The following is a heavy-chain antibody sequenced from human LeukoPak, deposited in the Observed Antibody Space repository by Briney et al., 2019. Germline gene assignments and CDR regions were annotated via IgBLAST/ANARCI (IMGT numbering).Heavy chain of an antibody. Sequence: GGSLRLSCAASGFTFSRYEMNWVRQAPGKGLELVSYISSSGSTIYYADSVKGRFTMSRDNAKNSLYLQMNSLRAEDTAFYYCARGDYVPYFDYWGQGTLVTVSS. V-gene: IGHV3-48*03. CDR2: ISSSGSTI. CDR1: GFTFSRYE. D-gene: IGHD4-17*01. J-gene: IGHJ4*02. CDR3: ARGDYVPYFDY.